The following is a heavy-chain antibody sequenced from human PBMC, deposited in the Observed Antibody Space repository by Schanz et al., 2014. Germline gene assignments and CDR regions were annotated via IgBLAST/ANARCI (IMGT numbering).Heavy chain of an antibody. V-gene: IGHV1-8*01. D-gene: IGHD2-21*01. Sequence: QVHLVQSVAEVKRPGASVKVSCTASGFNFNNYDINWVRQATGQGLEWMGCMNPKTGNTDHAQKFQGRVSMTWDTATSTAYLDLSRMRTEDTSVYYCARDLKGKVAIVGVSAAQNYKYMDVWGKGTTVTVYS. CDR1: GFNFNNYD. CDR3: ARDLKGKVAIVGVSAAQNYKYMDV. CDR2: MNPKTGNT. J-gene: IGHJ6*03.